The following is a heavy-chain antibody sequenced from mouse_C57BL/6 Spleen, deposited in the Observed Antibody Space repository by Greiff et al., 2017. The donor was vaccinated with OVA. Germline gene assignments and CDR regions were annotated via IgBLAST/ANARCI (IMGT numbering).Heavy chain of an antibody. CDR1: GFSFTSYA. V-gene: IGHV2-9-1*01. J-gene: IGHJ4*01. CDR3: ARYGYDGDAMDY. D-gene: IGHD2-2*01. CDR2: IWTGGGT. Sequence: QVQLKESGPGLVAPSQSLSITCTVSGFSFTSYAISWVRQRPGKGLEWLGGIWTGGGTNYNSALKSRLSISKDNSKSQVFLQMNSLQTDDTARYYCARYGYDGDAMDYWGQGTSVTVSS.